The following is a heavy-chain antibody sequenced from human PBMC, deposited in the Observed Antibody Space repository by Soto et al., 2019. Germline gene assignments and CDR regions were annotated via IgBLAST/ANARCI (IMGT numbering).Heavy chain of an antibody. CDR1: GYTFTSYG. V-gene: IGHV1-18*01. J-gene: IGHJ4*02. CDR2: ISAYNGNT. CDR3: ARDLWGRRDNWHPSTDY. D-gene: IGHD1-1*01. Sequence: QVQLVQSGAEVKKPGASVKVSCKASGYTFTSYGISWVRQAPGQGLEWMGWISAYNGNTNYAQKLQGRVTMTTDTSQSTVYMELRSLSSDDTAVYYCARDLWGRRDNWHPSTDYWGQGTLVTVSS.